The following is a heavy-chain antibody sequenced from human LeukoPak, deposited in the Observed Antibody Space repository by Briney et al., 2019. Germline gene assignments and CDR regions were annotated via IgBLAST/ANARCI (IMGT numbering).Heavy chain of an antibody. CDR3: ARPTTVTTISADAFDI. Sequence: GGSLRLSCAASGFTFSSYSMSWVRQAPGKGLEWVSYISSSSSTIYYADSVKGRFTISRDNAQNSLYLQMNSLRAEDSSVYYCARPTTVTTISADAFDIWGQGTMVTVSS. CDR2: ISSSSSTI. D-gene: IGHD4-17*01. J-gene: IGHJ3*02. CDR1: GFTFSSYS. V-gene: IGHV3-48*04.